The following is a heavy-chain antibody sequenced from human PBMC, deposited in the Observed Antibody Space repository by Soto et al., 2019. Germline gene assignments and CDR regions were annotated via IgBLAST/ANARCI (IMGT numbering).Heavy chain of an antibody. D-gene: IGHD3-16*01. CDR3: GRGGGMRWTSA. J-gene: IGHJ4*02. V-gene: IGHV4-34*01. Sequence: SETLSVTCAVYGGSLSEYYWSWIRQPPGKRLQWIAEITHSGTTHYNPSLKSRVTMTIDTSKNQLSLNLTSVTAADTARYYCGRGGGMRWTSAWGGGALVTASP. CDR2: ITHSGTT. CDR1: GGSLSEYY.